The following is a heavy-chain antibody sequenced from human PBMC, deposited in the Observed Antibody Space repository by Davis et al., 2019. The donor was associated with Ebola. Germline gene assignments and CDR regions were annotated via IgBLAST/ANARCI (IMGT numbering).Heavy chain of an antibody. CDR3: ARDRGGLEDIVLVPAAISS. V-gene: IGHV3-7*01. CDR2: IKQDGSEK. J-gene: IGHJ6*02. CDR1: GFTFGIYW. Sequence: GGSLRLSCAASGFTFGIYWMSWVRQAPGKGLEWVASIKQDGSEKYYVDSVKGRFTISRDNAKNTLYLQMNSLRAEDTAVYYCARDRGGLEDIVLVPAAISSWGQGTTVTVSS. D-gene: IGHD2-2*01.